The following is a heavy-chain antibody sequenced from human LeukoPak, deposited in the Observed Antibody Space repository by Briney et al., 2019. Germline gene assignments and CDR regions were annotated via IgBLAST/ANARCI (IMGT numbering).Heavy chain of an antibody. J-gene: IGHJ4*02. Sequence: ASVKVSCKASGYTFTGYYIHWVRQAPGQGLEWMGWINPNSGGTNYAQKFRGRVTMTRDTSISTAYMELSRLRSDDTAVYYCARDLSGYYPYWYFDYWGQGTLVTVSS. V-gene: IGHV1-2*02. CDR1: GYTFTGYY. CDR2: INPNSGGT. D-gene: IGHD3-22*01. CDR3: ARDLSGYYPYWYFDY.